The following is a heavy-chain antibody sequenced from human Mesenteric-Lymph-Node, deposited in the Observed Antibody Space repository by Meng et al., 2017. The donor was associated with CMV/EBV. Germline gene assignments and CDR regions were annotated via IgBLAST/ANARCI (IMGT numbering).Heavy chain of an antibody. J-gene: IGHJ4*02. V-gene: IGHV5-51*01. CDR3: VRGFTPDFFDY. CDR2: IYPGDSDT. Sequence: SCKGSGYSFTTDWIGWVRQMPGKGLECMGIIYPGDSDTRYSPSFQGHVTISADKSVTTAYLQWSSLKASDSAMYYCVRGFTPDFFDYWGQGTLVTVSS. D-gene: IGHD2-15*01. CDR1: GYSFTTDW.